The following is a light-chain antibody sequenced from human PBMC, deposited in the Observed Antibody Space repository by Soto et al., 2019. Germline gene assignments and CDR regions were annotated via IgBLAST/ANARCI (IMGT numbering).Light chain of an antibody. Sequence: QSFLTQPPPVSGAPGQRGTPSRPGRGSNTGATYDVQWYQQLPATAPKLLIYGNSNRPSGVPDRFSGSKSGTSASLAITGLQADDEADYYCQSYDSSLSAHYVFGTGTKVTVL. CDR1: GSNTGATYD. CDR2: GNS. V-gene: IGLV1-40*01. CDR3: QSYDSSLSAHYV. J-gene: IGLJ1*01.